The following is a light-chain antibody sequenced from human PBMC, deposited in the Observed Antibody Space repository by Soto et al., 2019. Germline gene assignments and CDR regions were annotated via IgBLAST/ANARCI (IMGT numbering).Light chain of an antibody. CDR3: QQYNSYSWA. V-gene: IGKV1-5*01. J-gene: IGKJ2*01. CDR1: QSIGRW. CDR2: DAA. Sequence: DIQMTQAPSTLYASVGDRVTITCRASQSIGRWLAWYQQKPSKAPNLLIYDAANLESGVPSRFSGSGSGTEFTLTISSLQPDDFGSYYCQQYNSYSWAFGQGTLLASK.